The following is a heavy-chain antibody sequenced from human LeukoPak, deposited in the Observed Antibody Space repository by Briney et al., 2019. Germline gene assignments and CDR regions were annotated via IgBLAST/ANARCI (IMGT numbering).Heavy chain of an antibody. CDR3: ARGYYYFDY. D-gene: IGHD3-22*01. J-gene: IGHJ4*02. V-gene: IGHV5-51*01. CDR2: IYPGDSHP. Sequence: GESLKISCKAYGYTFTSYWIAWVRQMPGKGLEWMGIIYPGDSHPRYSPSFQGQVTISADKSISTAYMQWSSLKASDTAMYYCARGYYYFDYWGQGTLVTVSS. CDR1: GYTFTSYW.